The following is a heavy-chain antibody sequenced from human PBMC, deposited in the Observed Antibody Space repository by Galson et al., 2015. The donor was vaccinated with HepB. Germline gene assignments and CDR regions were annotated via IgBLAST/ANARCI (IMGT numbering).Heavy chain of an antibody. CDR1: GFTFDDYA. CDR2: ISWNSGSI. J-gene: IGHJ6*02. D-gene: IGHD6-13*01. V-gene: IGHV3-9*01. CDR3: AKDKNAGESSSWYEYYYYYGMDV. Sequence: SLRLSCAASGFTFDDYAMHWVRQAPGKGLEWVSGISWNSGSIGYADSVKGRFTISRDNAKNSLYLQMNSLRAEDTALYYCAKDKNAGESSSWYEYYYYYGMDVWGQGTTVTVSS.